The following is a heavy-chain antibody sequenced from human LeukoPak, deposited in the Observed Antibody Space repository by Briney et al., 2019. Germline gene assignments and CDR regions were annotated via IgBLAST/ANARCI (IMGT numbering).Heavy chain of an antibody. Sequence: GASGKVSSKASGYTFSTYDINWVRQATGQGLEWMAWMNPNSGNAGYAQKFQGRVTMTRNTSISTAYMELSSLRSEDTAVYYCARVAGNCGGDCYRLVYWGQGTLVTVAS. CDR1: GYTFSTYD. V-gene: IGHV1-8*01. J-gene: IGHJ4*02. CDR3: ARVAGNCGGDCYRLVY. D-gene: IGHD2-21*01. CDR2: MNPNSGNA.